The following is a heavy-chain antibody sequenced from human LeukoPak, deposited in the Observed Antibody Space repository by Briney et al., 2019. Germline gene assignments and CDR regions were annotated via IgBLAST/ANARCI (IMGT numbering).Heavy chain of an antibody. CDR3: AKDASSHYDFWSGYVYNWFDP. V-gene: IGHV3-23*01. D-gene: IGHD3-3*01. J-gene: IGHJ5*02. CDR1: GFTFSSYA. CDR2: LSGSGGST. Sequence: TGGSLRLSCAASGFTFSSYAMSWVRQAPGKGLEWVSALSGSGGSTYYADSVKGRFTISRDNSKNTLYVQMNSLRAEDTAVYYCAKDASSHYDFWSGYVYNWFDPWGQGTLVTVSS.